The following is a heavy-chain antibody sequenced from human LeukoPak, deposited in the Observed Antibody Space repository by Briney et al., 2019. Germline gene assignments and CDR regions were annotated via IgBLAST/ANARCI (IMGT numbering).Heavy chain of an antibody. CDR3: AKGRDSSSWYPNDAFDI. D-gene: IGHD6-13*01. Sequence: GGSLRLSCAASGFTLSSYAMSWVRQAPGQGLEWVTAITSSGRSTYYADSVKGRFTISRDNSKIYVQMNSLRAEDTAVYYCAKGRDSSSWYPNDAFDIWGQGTMVTVSS. CDR1: GFTLSSYA. J-gene: IGHJ3*02. V-gene: IGHV3-23*01. CDR2: ITSSGRST.